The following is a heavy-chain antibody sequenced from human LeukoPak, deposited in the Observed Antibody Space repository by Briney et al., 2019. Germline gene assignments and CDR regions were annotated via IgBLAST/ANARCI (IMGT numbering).Heavy chain of an antibody. CDR1: GGSISSSSYY. D-gene: IGHD3-9*01. CDR3: ARSGYFDWLLFDY. Sequence: ETLSLTCTVSGGSISSSSYYWGWLRQPPGKGLQWIGTIYYSGSTYYNPSLKSRVTISVDTSKNQFSLKLSSVTAADTAVYYCARSGYFDWLLFDYWGQGTLVTVSS. V-gene: IGHV4-39*01. J-gene: IGHJ4*02. CDR2: IYYSGST.